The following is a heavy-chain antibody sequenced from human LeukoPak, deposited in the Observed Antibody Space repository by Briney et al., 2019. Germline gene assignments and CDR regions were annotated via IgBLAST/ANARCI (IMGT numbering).Heavy chain of an antibody. J-gene: IGHJ3*02. Sequence: SETLSLTCTVSGGSISSYYWSWIRQPAGKGLEWIGRIYTSGSTNYNPSLKSRVTMSVDTSKNQFSLKLSSVTAADTAVYYCARDPELSSGYLRLETHDAFDIWGQGTMVTVSS. D-gene: IGHD3-22*01. CDR1: GGSISSYY. CDR2: IYTSGST. V-gene: IGHV4-4*07. CDR3: ARDPELSSGYLRLETHDAFDI.